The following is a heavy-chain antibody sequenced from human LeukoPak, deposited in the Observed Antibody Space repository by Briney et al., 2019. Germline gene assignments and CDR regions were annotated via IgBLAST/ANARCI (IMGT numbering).Heavy chain of an antibody. CDR3: AKGGYSYDSSGHNYFDY. J-gene: IGHJ4*02. Sequence: GGSLRLSCAASGFTFSSYWMHWVRQAPGKGLVWVSRINSDGSSTRYADSVKGRFTISRDNAKNTLYLQMNSLRAEDTAVYYCAKGGYSYDSSGHNYFDYWGQGTLVTVSS. CDR2: INSDGSST. D-gene: IGHD3-22*01. CDR1: GFTFSSYW. V-gene: IGHV3-74*01.